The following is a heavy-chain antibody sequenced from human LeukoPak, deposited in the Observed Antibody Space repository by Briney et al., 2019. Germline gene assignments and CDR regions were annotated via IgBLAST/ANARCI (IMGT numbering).Heavy chain of an antibody. J-gene: IGHJ4*02. CDR2: IRSDASTE. D-gene: IGHD3-3*01. Sequence: GGSLRLSCAASGFTFSSYGIHWVRQAPGKGLEWVAFIRSDASTEYYADSVKGRFTISRDNSRNTLFLQMNSPRAEDTAVYYCAKDGFLGYLLPYYSDYWGQGTLVTVSS. CDR1: GFTFSSYG. V-gene: IGHV3-30*02. CDR3: AKDGFLGYLLPYYSDY.